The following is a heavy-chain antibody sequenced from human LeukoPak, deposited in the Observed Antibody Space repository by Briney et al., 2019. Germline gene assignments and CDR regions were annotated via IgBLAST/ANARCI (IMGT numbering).Heavy chain of an antibody. D-gene: IGHD3-22*01. V-gene: IGHV4-30-2*01. CDR2: IYHSGST. J-gene: IGHJ4*02. CDR3: ARSYYYDSSGYPFYYFDY. CDR1: GGSISSGGYS. Sequence: SQTLSLTCAVSGGSISSGGYSWSWIRQPPGKGLEWIGYIYHSGSTYYNPSLKSRVTISVDRSKNQFSLKLSSVTAADTAVYYCARSYYYDSSGYPFYYFDYWGQGTLVTVSS.